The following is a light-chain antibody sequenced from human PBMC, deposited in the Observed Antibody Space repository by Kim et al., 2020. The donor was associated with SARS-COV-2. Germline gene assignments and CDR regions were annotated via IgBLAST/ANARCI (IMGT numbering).Light chain of an antibody. Sequence: SPGESATLSCMASQSVTSFVAWYQQRPGQAPRLLIYDASNRATGIPARFSGSGSGTDFTLTISSLEPDDCAVYYCQQRSNWPPITFGQGTRLEIK. J-gene: IGKJ5*01. CDR2: DAS. V-gene: IGKV3-11*01. CDR3: QQRSNWPPIT. CDR1: QSVTSF.